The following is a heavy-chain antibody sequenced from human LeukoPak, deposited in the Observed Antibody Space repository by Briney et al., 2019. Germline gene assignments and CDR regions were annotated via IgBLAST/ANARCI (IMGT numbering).Heavy chain of an antibody. J-gene: IGHJ4*02. V-gene: IGHV3-23*01. D-gene: IGHD3-10*01. CDR1: GFTFSSYA. CDR2: ISGSGGST. Sequence: GGSLRLSCAASGFTFSSYAMSWVRQAPGKGLEWVSAISGSGGSTYYADSVKGRFTISRDNSKNTLYLQMNSLRAEDTAVYYCAKDVHPYYYGSGSYYDDYWGQGTLVTVSS. CDR3: AKDVHPYYYGSGSYYDDY.